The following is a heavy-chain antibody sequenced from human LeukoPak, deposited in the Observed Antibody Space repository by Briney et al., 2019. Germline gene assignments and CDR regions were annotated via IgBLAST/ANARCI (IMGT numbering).Heavy chain of an antibody. Sequence: AASVKVSCKASGYTFTSYYIHWVRQAPGQGLEWMGVINPSGGGTSYAQNFQGRVTMTRDTSTSTVYMDLRSLRSEDTAVYFCARGMLAVPSNWFDPWGQGTLVTVSS. CDR3: ARGMLAVPSNWFDP. J-gene: IGHJ5*02. D-gene: IGHD2-8*01. CDR1: GYTFTSYY. CDR2: INPSGGGT. V-gene: IGHV1-46*01.